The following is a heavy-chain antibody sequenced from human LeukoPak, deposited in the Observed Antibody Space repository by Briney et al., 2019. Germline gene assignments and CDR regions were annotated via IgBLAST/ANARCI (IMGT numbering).Heavy chain of an antibody. CDR3: ARASGYSSSWYTHRGFDP. D-gene: IGHD6-13*01. J-gene: IGHJ5*02. V-gene: IGHV1-46*01. CDR2: IKPSGGGT. Sequence: GASVKVSCKASGYTFTGYYMHWVRQAPGQGLEWLGIIKPSGGGTASPQKFQGRVTMTSDMSTSTAYMELSRLRSDDTAVYYCARASGYSSSWYTHRGFDPWGQGTLVTVSS. CDR1: GYTFTGYY.